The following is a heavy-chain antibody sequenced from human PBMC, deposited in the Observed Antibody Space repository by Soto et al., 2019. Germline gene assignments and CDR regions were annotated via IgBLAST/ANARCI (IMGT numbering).Heavy chain of an antibody. CDR2: IIPIFGTA. CDR1: GGTFSSYA. D-gene: IGHD3-3*01. V-gene: IGHV1-69*13. CDR3: ARDPTYYDFWSGQMTMDV. Sequence: GASVKVSCKASGGTFSSYAMSWVRQAPEQGLEWMGGIIPIFGTANYAQKFQGRFTITADESTSTAYMELSSLIYEDTAVYYCARDPTYYDFWSGQMTMDVWGQGTTVTVSS. J-gene: IGHJ6*02.